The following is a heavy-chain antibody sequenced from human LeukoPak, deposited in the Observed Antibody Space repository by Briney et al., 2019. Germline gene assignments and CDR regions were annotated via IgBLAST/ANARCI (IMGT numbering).Heavy chain of an antibody. J-gene: IGHJ5*02. V-gene: IGHV3-74*01. D-gene: IGHD4-11*01. CDR3: ARPHVGTVSNWFDP. Sequence: PGGSLRLSCVASGFSFSTYWMHWVRQVPRKGLLWVSRINPDGSSTNYADSVRGRFTISRDNAKNTLYLQMSMLRAQDPPLFYVARPHVGTVSNWFDPWGQGTLVPVPS. CDR2: INPDGSST. CDR1: GFSFSTYW.